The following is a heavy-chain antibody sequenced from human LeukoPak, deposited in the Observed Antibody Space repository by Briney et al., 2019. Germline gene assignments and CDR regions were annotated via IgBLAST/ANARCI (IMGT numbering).Heavy chain of an antibody. CDR3: ARRRYYDCTGYLD. D-gene: IGHD3-22*01. Sequence: SETLSVTCTISGDPISSSSYYWHWIRQCPGKGLEWIGTIYYSGSTYYNASLKSRLFISIDTSNNQFSLRLSFVTAADAAVYYCARRRYYDCTGYLDWGQGTLITVSS. CDR1: GDPISSSSYY. CDR2: IYYSGST. V-gene: IGHV4-39*01. J-gene: IGHJ1*01.